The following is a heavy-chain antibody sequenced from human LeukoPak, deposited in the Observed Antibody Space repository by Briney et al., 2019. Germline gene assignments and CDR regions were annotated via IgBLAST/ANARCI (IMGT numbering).Heavy chain of an antibody. CDR2: IYYSGST. D-gene: IGHD1-26*01. CDR3: AREVGDAETTYSDAFDF. J-gene: IGHJ3*01. V-gene: IGHV4-59*02. Sequence: SETLSLTCTISSGSVSSYYWSWLRQPPGKGLEWIGSIYYSGSTYNNRSLKRRLTISIDTSKNQFSLRLSSVTAADTAVYYCAREVGDAETTYSDAFDFWGQGTMVTVSS. CDR1: SGSVSSYY.